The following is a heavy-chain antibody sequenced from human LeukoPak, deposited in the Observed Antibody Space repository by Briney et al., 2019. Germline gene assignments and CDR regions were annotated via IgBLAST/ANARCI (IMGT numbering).Heavy chain of an antibody. D-gene: IGHD6-13*01. CDR2: ISGSGGST. J-gene: IGHJ6*02. V-gene: IGHV3-23*01. Sequence: GGSLRLSCAASGFTFSSYAMSWVRQAPGKGLEWVSAISGSGGSTYYADSVKGRFTISRDNSKSTLYLQMNSLRAEDTAVYYCAKDQQQLVPYYYYYYGMDVWGQGTTVTVSS. CDR3: AKDQQQLVPYYYYYYGMDV. CDR1: GFTFSSYA.